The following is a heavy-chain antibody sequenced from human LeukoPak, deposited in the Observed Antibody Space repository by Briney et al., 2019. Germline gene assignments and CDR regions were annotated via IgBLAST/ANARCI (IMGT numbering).Heavy chain of an antibody. Sequence: PSETLSLTCAVFGGSFSGYYWSWIRQPPGKGLEWIGYIYYSGSTNYNPSLKSRVTISVDTSKNQFSLKLSSVTAADTAVYYCAITSLGYCSSTSCYDWYFDLWGRGTLVTVSS. CDR2: IYYSGST. CDR1: GGSFSGYY. V-gene: IGHV4-59*08. D-gene: IGHD2-2*01. J-gene: IGHJ2*01. CDR3: AITSLGYCSSTSCYDWYFDL.